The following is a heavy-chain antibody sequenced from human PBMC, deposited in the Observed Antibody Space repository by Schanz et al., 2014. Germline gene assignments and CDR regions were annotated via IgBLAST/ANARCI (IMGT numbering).Heavy chain of an antibody. Sequence: EVQLVESGGGLVEPGGSLRLSCAASGFTFGDYAMTWVRQAPGKGLEWVSYIGNGGVTIYYADSVKGRFTISRDNSKNTLYLQMNSLRPEDTAVYYCAKYRGYYRVSGSYRELEYWGQGTLVTVSS. D-gene: IGHD3-10*01. CDR3: AKYRGYYRVSGSYRELEY. CDR2: IGNGGVTI. CDR1: GFTFGDYA. J-gene: IGHJ4*02. V-gene: IGHV3-23*04.